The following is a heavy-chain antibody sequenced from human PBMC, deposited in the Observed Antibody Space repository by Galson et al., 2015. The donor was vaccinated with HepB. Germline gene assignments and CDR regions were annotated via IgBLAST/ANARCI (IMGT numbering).Heavy chain of an antibody. CDR2: ISSSSSYI. Sequence: SLRLSCAASGFTFSSYSMNWVRQAPGKGLEWVSSISSSSSYIYYADSVKGRFTISRDNAKNSLYLQMNSLRAEDTAVYYCARGRGAYGSGSYYPRWGQGTLVTVSS. J-gene: IGHJ4*02. CDR3: ARGRGAYGSGSYYPR. CDR1: GFTFSSYS. V-gene: IGHV3-21*01. D-gene: IGHD3-10*01.